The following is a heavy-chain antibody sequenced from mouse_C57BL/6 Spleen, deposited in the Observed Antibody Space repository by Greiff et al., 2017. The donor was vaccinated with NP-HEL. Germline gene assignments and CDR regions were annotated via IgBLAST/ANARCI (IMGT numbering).Heavy chain of an antibody. Sequence: EVQVVESGGGLVKPGGSLKLSCAASGFTFSSYAMSWVRQTPEKRLEWVATISDGGSYTYYPDNVKGRFTISRDNAKNNLYLQMGHLKSEDTAMYYCARDPSYGSSYWYFDVWGTGTTVTVSS. V-gene: IGHV5-4*01. CDR3: ARDPSYGSSYWYFDV. CDR1: GFTFSSYA. J-gene: IGHJ1*03. D-gene: IGHD1-1*01. CDR2: ISDGGSYT.